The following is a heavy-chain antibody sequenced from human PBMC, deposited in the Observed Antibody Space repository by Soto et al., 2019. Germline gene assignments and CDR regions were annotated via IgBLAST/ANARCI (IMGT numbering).Heavy chain of an antibody. CDR3: VRNWITMIVVVITINLLLSYYYYGMDV. V-gene: IGHV3-35*01. D-gene: IGHD3-22*01. J-gene: IGHJ6*02. CDR2: VSWNGSRT. Sequence: GGSLRLSCAASGFTFSNSDMDWVHQAPGKGLEWVSGVSWNGSRTHYADSVKGRFIISRDNSRNTLYLQTNSLRAEDTAVYYCVRNWITMIVVVITINLLLSYYYYGMDVWGQGTTVTVSS. CDR1: GFTFSNSD.